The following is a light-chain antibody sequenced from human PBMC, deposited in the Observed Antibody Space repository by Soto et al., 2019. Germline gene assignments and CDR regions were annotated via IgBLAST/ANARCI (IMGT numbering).Light chain of an antibody. V-gene: IGKV3-20*01. CDR2: GAS. CDR1: QSASSDF. J-gene: IGKJ1*01. CDR3: QQYGSSPWT. Sequence: EIVLTQSPGTLSLSPGERATLSCRASQSASSDFFAWYQQKPGQPPRLLIYGASTRATGIPDRFSGSGSGIDFTLIISRLEPEDIGMYYCQQYGSSPWTFGQGTKVEIK.